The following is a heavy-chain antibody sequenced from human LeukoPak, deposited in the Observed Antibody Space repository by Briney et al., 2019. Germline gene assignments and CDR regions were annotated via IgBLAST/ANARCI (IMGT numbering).Heavy chain of an antibody. J-gene: IGHJ3*02. CDR3: ARDREYSSSLVAFDI. D-gene: IGHD6-6*01. Sequence: SETQSLTCTVSGYSISSGYYWGWIRQPPGKGLEWIGSIYHSGSTYCNPSLKSRVTISVDTSKNQFSLKLSSVTAADTAVYYCARDREYSSSLVAFDIWGQGTMVTVSS. V-gene: IGHV4-38-2*02. CDR2: IYHSGST. CDR1: GYSISSGYY.